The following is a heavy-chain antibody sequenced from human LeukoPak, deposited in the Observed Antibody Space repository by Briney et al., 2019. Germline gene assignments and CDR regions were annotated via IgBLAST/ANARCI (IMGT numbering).Heavy chain of an antibody. D-gene: IGHD6-13*01. V-gene: IGHV4-59*08. Sequence: SETLSLTCIVSGGSISSYYWNWIRQPPGKGLEWIGYIYYSGSTNYNPSLKSRVTISVDTSKNQFSLKLSSVTAADTAVYYCARHLGYSSSYNWFDPWGQGTLVTVSS. CDR2: IYYSGST. CDR1: GGSISSYY. CDR3: ARHLGYSSSYNWFDP. J-gene: IGHJ5*02.